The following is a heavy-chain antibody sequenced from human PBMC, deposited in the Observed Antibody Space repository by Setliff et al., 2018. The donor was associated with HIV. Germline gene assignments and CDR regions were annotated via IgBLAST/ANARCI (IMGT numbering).Heavy chain of an antibody. Sequence: SQTLSLTCAVYGVSFTGHYWSWIRQTPGKGLEWIGEINHSGSTYYNPSLESRVTLSVDTAKNQLSLKVTSVTAADTAIYYCARRRLVGYSFDYWGQGALVTVSS. D-gene: IGHD6-25*01. CDR3: ARRRLVGYSFDY. J-gene: IGHJ4*02. V-gene: IGHV4-34*01. CDR1: GVSFTGHY. CDR2: INHSGST.